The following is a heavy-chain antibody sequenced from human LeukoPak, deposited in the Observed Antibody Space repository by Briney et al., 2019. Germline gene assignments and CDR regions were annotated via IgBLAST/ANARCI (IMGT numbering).Heavy chain of an antibody. V-gene: IGHV4-30-4*01. J-gene: IGHJ4*02. D-gene: IGHD2-15*01. Sequence: SQTLSLTCTVSGGSISSGDYYWSWIRQPPGKGLEWIGYIYYSGSTYYNPSLKGRVTISVDTSKNQFSLKLSSVTAADTAVYYCASYCSGGSCRKGNYFDYWGQGTLVTVSS. CDR1: GGSISSGDYY. CDR2: IYYSGST. CDR3: ASYCSGGSCRKGNYFDY.